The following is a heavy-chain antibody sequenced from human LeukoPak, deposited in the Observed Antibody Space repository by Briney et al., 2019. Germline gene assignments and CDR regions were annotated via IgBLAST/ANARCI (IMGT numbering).Heavy chain of an antibody. V-gene: IGHV4-30-4*01. CDR2: IYYSGST. CDR3: ATGGDYGLRGAFDI. Sequence: KTSETLSLTCTVSGASVSSGDYHWSWVRQAPGKGLEWIGYIYYSGSTYYNPSLKSRVTISVDTSKNQFSLKLSSVTAADTAVYYCATGGDYGLRGAFDIWGQGTMVTVSS. J-gene: IGHJ3*02. D-gene: IGHD4-17*01. CDR1: GASVSSGDYH.